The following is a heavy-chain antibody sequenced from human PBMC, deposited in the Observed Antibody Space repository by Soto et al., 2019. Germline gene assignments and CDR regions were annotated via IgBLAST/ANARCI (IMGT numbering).Heavy chain of an antibody. Sequence: EVQLLESGGGLVQPGGSLRLSCAASGFTFSSYAMNWVRQAPGKGLGWVSAISGSGGSTYYADSVKGRFTISRDNSKNTLYLQMNSLRAEDTAVYYCAKEVYCSSTSCYYYMDVWGKGTTVTVSS. CDR3: AKEVYCSSTSCYYYMDV. CDR2: ISGSGGST. J-gene: IGHJ6*03. D-gene: IGHD2-2*01. CDR1: GFTFSSYA. V-gene: IGHV3-23*01.